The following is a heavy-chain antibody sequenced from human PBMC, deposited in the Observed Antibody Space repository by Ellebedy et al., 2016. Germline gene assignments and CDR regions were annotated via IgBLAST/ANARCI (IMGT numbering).Heavy chain of an antibody. J-gene: IGHJ4*02. CDR3: ARSALRYFDWRSASPDY. CDR2: VKYNGAM. D-gene: IGHD3-9*01. V-gene: IGHV4-39*07. CDR1: GGSVSSSSYY. Sequence: SETLSLTCTVSGGSVSSSSYYWAWMRQTPGKGLEWIGSVKYNGAMHYNPSLNSRVAILLDTSKNQFSLKVSSVTAADTAVYYCARSALRYFDWRSASPDYWGQGTLVSVSS.